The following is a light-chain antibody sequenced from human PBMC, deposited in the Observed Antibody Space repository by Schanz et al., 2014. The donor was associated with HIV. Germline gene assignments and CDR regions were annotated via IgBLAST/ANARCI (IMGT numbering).Light chain of an antibody. Sequence: QSVLTQPASVSGAPGQSITISCTGTSSDVGGYDFVSWSQQHPGKAPKLMIYDVTNRPSGVSNRFSGSKSGNTASLTVSGLQAEDEADYYCTSYAGSNVLGIFGGGTKLTVL. CDR2: DVT. CDR3: TSYAGSNVLGI. V-gene: IGLV2-14*03. CDR1: SSDVGGYDF. J-gene: IGLJ2*01.